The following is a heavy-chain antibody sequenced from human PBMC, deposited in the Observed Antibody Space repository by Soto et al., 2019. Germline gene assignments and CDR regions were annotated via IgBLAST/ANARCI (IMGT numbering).Heavy chain of an antibody. Sequence: SQTLSLTCDISGDSVSSNSAAWNWSRQTPSRGLEWLGRTYYRSKWHSNYAISVKSRVTVNPDTFKNQFSLQLNSVTPEDTAVYYCARGSWDDVSGHYYMDVWGKGTTVTVSS. CDR2: TYYRSKWHS. CDR1: GDSVSSNSAA. V-gene: IGHV6-1*01. CDR3: ARGSWDDVSGHYYMDV. D-gene: IGHD1-1*01. J-gene: IGHJ6*03.